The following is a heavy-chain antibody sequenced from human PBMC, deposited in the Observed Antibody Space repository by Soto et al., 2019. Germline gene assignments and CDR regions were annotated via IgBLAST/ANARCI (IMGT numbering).Heavy chain of an antibody. CDR1: GGSISSSSYY. CDR3: ARLVSQGHIDY. J-gene: IGHJ4*02. V-gene: IGHV4-39*02. Sequence: QLQLQESGPGLVKPSETLSLICTVSGGSISSSSYYWGWIRQAPGKGLEWIGSISYSGTTYYNPSLSSRVTISEDTSKNRFSLTLSSVTAADAAVYYCARLVSQGHIDYWGQGTLVTVSS. CDR2: ISYSGTT. D-gene: IGHD6-6*01.